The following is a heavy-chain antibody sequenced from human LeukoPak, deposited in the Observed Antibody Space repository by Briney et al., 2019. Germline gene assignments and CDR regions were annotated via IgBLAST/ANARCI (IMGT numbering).Heavy chain of an antibody. CDR2: IYYSGST. J-gene: IGHJ4*02. CDR3: ARVEAYDSSGPFDY. V-gene: IGHV4-59*01. CDR1: GGSISSYY. D-gene: IGHD3-22*01. Sequence: SETLSLTCTVSGGSISSYYWSWIRQPPGKGLEWIGYIYYSGSTNYNPSLKSRVTISVDTSKNQFSLKLSSATAADTAVYYCARVEAYDSSGPFDYWGQGTLVTVSS.